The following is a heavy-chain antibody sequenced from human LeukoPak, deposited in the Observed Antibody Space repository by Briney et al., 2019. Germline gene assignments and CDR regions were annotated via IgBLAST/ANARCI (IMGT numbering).Heavy chain of an antibody. CDR1: GFTLSSYW. D-gene: IGHD5-12*01. J-gene: IGHJ4*02. Sequence: PGGSLRLSCAASGFTLSSYWMSWVRQAPGKGLEWVANIKQDGSEKYYVDSVKGRFIISRDNSKSTLYLQMNSLRAEDTAVYYCAKGERVTTITPPVDWGQGTLVTVSS. CDR2: IKQDGSEK. CDR3: AKGERVTTITPPVD. V-gene: IGHV3-7*01.